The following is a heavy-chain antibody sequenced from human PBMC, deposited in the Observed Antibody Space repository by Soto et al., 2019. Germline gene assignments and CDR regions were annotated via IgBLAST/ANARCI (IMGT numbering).Heavy chain of an antibody. D-gene: IGHD6-19*01. V-gene: IGHV1-18*01. CDR2: ISAYNGNT. CDR1: GYTFTSYG. Sequence: QVQLVQSGAEVKKPGASVKVSCKASGYTFTSYGISWVRQAPGQGLEWMGWISAYNGNTNYAQKLQGRVTMTTDTSTSTAYMELRSLRSDDTAVYYCARADPGRAVAGTRGAEYFQHWGQGTLVTVSS. CDR3: ARADPGRAVAGTRGAEYFQH. J-gene: IGHJ1*01.